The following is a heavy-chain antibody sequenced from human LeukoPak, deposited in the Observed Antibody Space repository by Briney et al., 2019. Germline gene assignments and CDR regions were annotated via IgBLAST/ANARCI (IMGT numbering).Heavy chain of an antibody. CDR1: GGSISSYY. V-gene: IGHV4-59*05. J-gene: IGHJ3*02. Sequence: PSETLSLTCTVSGGSISSYYWSWIRQPPGKGLEWIGSIYYSGSTYYNPSLKSRVTISVDTSKNQFSLKLSSVTAADTAVYYCARRFSDRYYDILTGPTEGAFDIWGQGTMVTVSS. CDR2: IYYSGST. D-gene: IGHD3-9*01. CDR3: ARRFSDRYYDILTGPTEGAFDI.